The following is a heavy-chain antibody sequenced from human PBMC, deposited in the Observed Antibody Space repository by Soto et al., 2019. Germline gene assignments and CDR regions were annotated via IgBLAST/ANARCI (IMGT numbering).Heavy chain of an antibody. V-gene: IGHV4-34*01. J-gene: IGHJ4*02. Sequence: XETLSLTCAVYGWSFSGYYWSWIRQPPGKGLDWIGEINHSGSTNYNPSLKSRVTISVDTSKNKFSLKLSSVTAADTAVYYCARGSGIAAAGRGGFAYWGQGTQVTVSS. CDR3: ARGSGIAAAGRGGFAY. CDR2: INHSGST. CDR1: GWSFSGYY. D-gene: IGHD6-13*01.